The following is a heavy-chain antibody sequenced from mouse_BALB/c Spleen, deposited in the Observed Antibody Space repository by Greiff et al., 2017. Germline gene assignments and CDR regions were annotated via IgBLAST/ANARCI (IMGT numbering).Heavy chain of an antibody. CDR3: ARDDYGGYYAMDY. D-gene: IGHD2-4*01. CDR1: GYTFTSYW. J-gene: IGHJ4*01. CDR2: IAPGSGST. Sequence: DLVKPGASVKLSCKASGYTFTSYWINWIKQRPGQGLEWIGRIAPGSGSTYYNEMFKGKATLTVDTSSSTAYIQLSSLSSEDSAVYFCARDDYGGYYAMDYWGQGTSVTVSS. V-gene: IGHV1S41*01.